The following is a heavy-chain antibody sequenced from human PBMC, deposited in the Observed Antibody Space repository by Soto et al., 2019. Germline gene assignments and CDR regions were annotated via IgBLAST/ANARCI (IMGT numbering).Heavy chain of an antibody. CDR2: ISATGGGT. D-gene: IGHD3-16*01. CDR3: AKDRRAGGNSAFYFDF. J-gene: IGHJ4*02. CDR1: GFKFSNYA. V-gene: IGHV3-23*01. Sequence: GGSLRLSCAASGFKFSNYAMSWVRQAPGKGLEWVSLISATGGGTYYADSVKGRFTTSRDNSHNTLYLQVHSLTAEDTAVYYCAKDRRAGGNSAFYFDFWGQGAQVTVSS.